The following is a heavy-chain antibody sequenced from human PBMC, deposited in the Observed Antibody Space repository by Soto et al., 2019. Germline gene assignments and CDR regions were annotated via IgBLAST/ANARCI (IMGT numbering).Heavy chain of an antibody. D-gene: IGHD2-21*02. CDR3: AIATADFDS. Sequence: QVQLVQSGAEVKKPGASVKVSCKASGYTFTNYYIHWVRQAPGQGLEWMGIINPNGGTTTYAQKFQGRVTMTRDTSRSTVYMELTSLKAEVTAVFYCAIATADFDSWGQGTLVTVSS. V-gene: IGHV1-46*01. CDR1: GYTFTNYY. J-gene: IGHJ4*02. CDR2: INPNGGTT.